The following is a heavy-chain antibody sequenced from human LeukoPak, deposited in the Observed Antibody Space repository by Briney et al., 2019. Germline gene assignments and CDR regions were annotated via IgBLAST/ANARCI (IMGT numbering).Heavy chain of an antibody. J-gene: IGHJ4*02. Sequence: VASVKVSCKASGYAFISYDRHWVRQAPGQGLEWVGRVNPNGFSTTYAQKFQGRVTMTSDTSTTTVYMDLSSLRSEDTAVYYCTRDSITFGGFTFDFWGQGTLVTVSS. CDR1: GYAFISYD. CDR3: TRDSITFGGFTFDF. CDR2: VNPNGFST. D-gene: IGHD3-16*01. V-gene: IGHV1-46*01.